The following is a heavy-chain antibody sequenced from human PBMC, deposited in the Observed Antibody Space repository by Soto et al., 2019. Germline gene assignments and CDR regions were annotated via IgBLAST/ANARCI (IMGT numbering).Heavy chain of an antibody. CDR2: ISSSGTTI. CDR1: GFTFSSYS. J-gene: IGHJ4*02. D-gene: IGHD5-12*01. V-gene: IGHV3-48*02. CDR3: ARDSVRDGYPRPRY. Sequence: GGSLRLSCAASGFTFSSYSMNWVRQAPGKGLEWVSYISSSGTTIYYADSVKGRFTISRDNAKNSLSLQMNSLRDEDTAVYYCARDSVRDGYPRPRYWGQGTLVTVSS.